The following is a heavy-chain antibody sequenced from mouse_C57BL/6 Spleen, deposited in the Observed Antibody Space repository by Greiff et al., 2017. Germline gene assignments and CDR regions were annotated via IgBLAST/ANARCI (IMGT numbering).Heavy chain of an antibody. V-gene: IGHV1-53*01. Sequence: QVQLQQPGTELVKPGASVKLSCKASGYTFTSYWMHWVKQRPGQGLEWIGNINPSNGGTNYNEKFKSKATLTVDKSSSTAYMQLSSLTSEDSAVYYCAREGYHDYDDWYFDVWGTGTTVTVSS. CDR2: INPSNGGT. CDR1: GYTFTSYW. J-gene: IGHJ1*03. D-gene: IGHD2-4*01. CDR3: AREGYHDYDDWYFDV.